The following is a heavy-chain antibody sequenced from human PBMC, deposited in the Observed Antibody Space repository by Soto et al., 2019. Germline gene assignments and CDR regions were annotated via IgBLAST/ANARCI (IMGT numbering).Heavy chain of an antibody. V-gene: IGHV3-30*18. D-gene: IGHD3-10*01. CDR3: AKTLAADSSTMVRGDPRGADCDY. Sequence: QVQLVESGGGVVQPGRSLRLSCAASGFTFSSYGMHWVRQAPGKGLEWVAVISYDGSNKYYADSVKGRFTISRDKSKKALYLQMHRLRAEDTAVYYCAKTLAADSSTMVRGDPRGADCDYWGQGTLVTVSS. J-gene: IGHJ4*02. CDR1: GFTFSSYG. CDR2: ISYDGSNK.